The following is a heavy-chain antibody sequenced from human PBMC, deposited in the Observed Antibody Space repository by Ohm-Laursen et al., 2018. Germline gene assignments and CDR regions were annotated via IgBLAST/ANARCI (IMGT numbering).Heavy chain of an antibody. J-gene: IGHJ4*02. CDR3: ARVRSSGGTDLIDY. D-gene: IGHD6-19*01. V-gene: IGHV3-74*01. CDR1: GFTFSSYW. Sequence: SLRLSCTAPGFTFSSYWMHWVRQAPGKGLVWVSRINSDGSSTSYADSVKGRFTISRDNAKNTLYLQMNSLRAEDTAVYYCARVRSSGGTDLIDYWGQGTLVTVSS. CDR2: INSDGSST.